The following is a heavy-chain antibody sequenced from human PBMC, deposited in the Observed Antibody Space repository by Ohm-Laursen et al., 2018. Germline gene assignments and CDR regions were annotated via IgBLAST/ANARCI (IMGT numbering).Heavy chain of an antibody. CDR3: ARDGGYGGSLDY. CDR2: ISSSSSYI. V-gene: IGHV3-21*01. J-gene: IGHJ4*02. CDR1: GFTFSSYS. D-gene: IGHD4-23*01. Sequence: SLRLSCSASGFTFSSYSMNWVRQAPGKGLEWVSSISSSSSYIYYADSVKGRFTISRDNAKNTLYLQMNSLRAEDTAVYYCARDGGYGGSLDYWGQGTLVTVSA.